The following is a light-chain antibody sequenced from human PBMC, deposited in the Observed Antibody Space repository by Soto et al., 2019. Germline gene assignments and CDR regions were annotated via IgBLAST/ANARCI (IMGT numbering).Light chain of an antibody. CDR3: AAWDGSRNGFV. CDR2: SNN. CDR1: SSNIGSNP. J-gene: IGLJ1*01. V-gene: IGLV1-44*01. Sequence: QSVLTQPPSASRTPGQRVTISCSGSSSNIGSNPVNWYQQLPVTAPKLLIYSNNQRPSGVPARFSGSKSGTSASLAISGLQPEDEADYYCAAWDGSRNGFVFGTGTKVTVL.